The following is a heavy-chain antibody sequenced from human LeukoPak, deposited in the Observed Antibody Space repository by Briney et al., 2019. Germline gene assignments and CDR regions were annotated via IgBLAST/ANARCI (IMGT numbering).Heavy chain of an antibody. CDR3: ARVYLERLTAGYFDH. Sequence: GRSLRLSYAASGFTFSTYAMNWVRQAPGKGLEWVAVISDDGRHNYYADSVKGRFTISRDNSKSTLYLQMNSLRDDDSAAYFCARVYLERLTAGYFDHWGQGTQVTVSP. CDR2: ISDDGRHN. D-gene: IGHD2-8*01. J-gene: IGHJ4*02. V-gene: IGHV3-30*04. CDR1: GFTFSTYA.